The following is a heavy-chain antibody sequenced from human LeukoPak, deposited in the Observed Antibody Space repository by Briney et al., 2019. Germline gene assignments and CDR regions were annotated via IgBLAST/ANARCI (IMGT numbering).Heavy chain of an antibody. J-gene: IGHJ4*02. Sequence: GGSLTLSCAVSGFTFSTHNMNWVRQAPGKGLEWISSISSSSNTIYYADSVKGRFTISRDNAKNSLYLQMNSLRAEDTAVYYCAREAYYDFWSGYYQNEDYFDYWGQGTLVTVSS. V-gene: IGHV3-48*01. CDR2: ISSSSNTI. D-gene: IGHD3-3*01. CDR3: AREAYYDFWSGYYQNEDYFDY. CDR1: GFTFSTHN.